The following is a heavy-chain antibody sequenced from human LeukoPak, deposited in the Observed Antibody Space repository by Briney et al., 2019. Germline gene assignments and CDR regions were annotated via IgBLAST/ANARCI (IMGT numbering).Heavy chain of an antibody. CDR3: AREYSSSSGKALDY. V-gene: IGHV4-4*07. CDR2: IYTSGST. CDR1: SGSLGSYY. Sequence: SETLSLTCTVSSGSLGSYYWNWLRPPAGMGLEWIGHIYTSGSTNYNPSLKSRVTMSVDTSKNQFSLKLNSVTAADTAFYYCAREYSSSSGKALDYWGQGTLVTVSS. D-gene: IGHD6-6*01. J-gene: IGHJ4*02.